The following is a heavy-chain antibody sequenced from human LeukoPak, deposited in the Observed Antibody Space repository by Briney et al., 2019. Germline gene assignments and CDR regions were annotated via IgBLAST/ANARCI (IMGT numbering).Heavy chain of an antibody. CDR2: IYDSGST. CDR1: GGSISSSHYY. V-gene: IGHV4-39*01. Sequence: PSETLSLTCTVSGGSISSSHYYWGWIRQPPGKGLEWIGSIYDSGSTYYNPSLKSRVTISVDTSKNQFSLKLSSMTAADTAVYYCARQYYYDSSGYLDYWGQGTLVTVSS. D-gene: IGHD3-22*01. CDR3: ARQYYYDSSGYLDY. J-gene: IGHJ4*02.